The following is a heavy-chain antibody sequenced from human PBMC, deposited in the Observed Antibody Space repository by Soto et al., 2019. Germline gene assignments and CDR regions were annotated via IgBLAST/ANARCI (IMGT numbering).Heavy chain of an antibody. CDR3: ARDSLYGFYGSVDY. Sequence: GGSLRLSCAASGFVFEMYWMHWVRQTPGKGPEWVSRISDDGARTDYADSVKGRFTISRDNAKNTLYLQMNSLRAEDTAVYYCARDSLYGFYGSVDYWGQGTLVTV. CDR1: GFVFEMYW. V-gene: IGHV3-74*01. CDR2: ISDDGART. D-gene: IGHD3-10*01. J-gene: IGHJ4*02.